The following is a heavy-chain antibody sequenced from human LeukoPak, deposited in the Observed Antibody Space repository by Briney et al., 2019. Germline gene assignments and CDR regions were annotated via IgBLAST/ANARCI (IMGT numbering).Heavy chain of an antibody. CDR3: ARRAYYDSSGYYPASGYFDL. V-gene: IGHV4-4*08. D-gene: IGHD3-22*01. J-gene: IGHJ2*01. CDR1: GGSIFSYY. Sequence: SETLSLTCTVSGGSIFSYYFNWIRQPPGKGLEWIGYIYSNGISSYNPSLRGRGTISIATSKNQFSLRLRSVTAADTAIYYCARRAYYDSSGYYPASGYFDLWGRATLVTVSS. CDR2: IYSNGIS.